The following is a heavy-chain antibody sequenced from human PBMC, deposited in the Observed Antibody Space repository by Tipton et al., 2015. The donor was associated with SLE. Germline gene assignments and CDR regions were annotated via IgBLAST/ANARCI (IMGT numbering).Heavy chain of an antibody. V-gene: IGHV3-33*08. CDR2: IWYDGSNK. CDR1: GFTFSSYG. D-gene: IGHD7-27*01. Sequence: SLRLSCAASGFTFSSYGMHWVRQAPGKGLEWVAVIWYDGSNKYYADSVKGRFTISRDNSKNTLYLQMNSLRAEDTAVYYCARDSPHGVGKDYWGQGTLVTVSS. CDR3: ARDSPHGVGKDY. J-gene: IGHJ4*02.